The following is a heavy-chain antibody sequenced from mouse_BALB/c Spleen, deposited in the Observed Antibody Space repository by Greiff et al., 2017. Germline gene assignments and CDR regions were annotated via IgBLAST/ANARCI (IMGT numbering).Heavy chain of an antibody. D-gene: IGHD1-1*01. CDR3: AREADYYGSSYVGAWFAY. CDR1: GFSLTGYG. J-gene: IGHJ3*01. CDR2: IWGDGST. Sequence: VKLVESGPGLVAPSQSLSITCTVSGFSLTGYGVNWVRQPPGKGLEWLGMIWGDGSTDYNSATKSRLSISKDNSKIQVFLKMNRLQTDDTARYYCAREADYYGSSYVGAWFAYWGQGTLVTVSA. V-gene: IGHV2-6-7*01.